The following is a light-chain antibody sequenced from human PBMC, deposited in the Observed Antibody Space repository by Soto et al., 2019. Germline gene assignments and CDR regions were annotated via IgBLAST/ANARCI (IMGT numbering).Light chain of an antibody. Sequence: EVVLTQSPATLSLSPGERATLSCRASQYVSTYLAWYQQKPGQAPRLLIYDASDRATAIPARFSDSVSGTDFTLTFSSLEPEDFAVYYCQQRGAFGQGKRLE. CDR2: DAS. V-gene: IGKV3-11*01. J-gene: IGKJ5*01. CDR3: QQRGA. CDR1: QYVSTY.